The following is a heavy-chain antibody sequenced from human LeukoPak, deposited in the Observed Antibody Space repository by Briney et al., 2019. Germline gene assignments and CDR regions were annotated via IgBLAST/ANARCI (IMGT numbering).Heavy chain of an antibody. CDR2: INHSGST. CDR3: ARPGLQTYYYDSSGYYYVD. J-gene: IGHJ4*02. Sequence: PSETLSLTCAVYGGSFSGYYWSWIRQPPGKGLEWIGEINHSGSTNYNPSLKSRVTISVDTSKNQFSLKLSSVPAADTAVYYCARPGLQTYYYDSSGYYYVDWGQGTLVTVPS. D-gene: IGHD3-22*01. V-gene: IGHV4-34*01. CDR1: GGSFSGYY.